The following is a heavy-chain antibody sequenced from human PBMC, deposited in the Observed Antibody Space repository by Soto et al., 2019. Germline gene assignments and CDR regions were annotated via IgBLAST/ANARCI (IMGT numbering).Heavy chain of an antibody. CDR2: IWYDGSNK. Sequence: QVQLVESGGGVVQPGRSLRLSCAASGFTFSSYGMHWVRQAPGKGLEWVAVIWYDGSNKYYADSVEGRFTISRDNSKNTLYLQMNSLRAEDTAVYYCAREGYYYDSSGYLDYWGQGTLGTVSS. CDR1: GFTFSSYG. J-gene: IGHJ4*02. D-gene: IGHD3-22*01. CDR3: AREGYYYDSSGYLDY. V-gene: IGHV3-33*01.